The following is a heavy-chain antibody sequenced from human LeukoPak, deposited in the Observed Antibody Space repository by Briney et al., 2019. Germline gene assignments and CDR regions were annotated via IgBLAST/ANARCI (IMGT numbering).Heavy chain of an antibody. CDR1: GYTFTSYD. CDR3: ARGRTVIYYDSSGYYHMDY. Sequence: ASVKVSCKASGYTFTSYDINWVRQATGQGLEWMGWMNPNSGNTGYAPKFQGRVTMNRNTSISTAYMELSSLRSEDTAVYYCARGRTVIYYDSSGYYHMDYWGQGTLVTVSS. CDR2: MNPNSGNT. V-gene: IGHV1-8*01. J-gene: IGHJ4*02. D-gene: IGHD3-22*01.